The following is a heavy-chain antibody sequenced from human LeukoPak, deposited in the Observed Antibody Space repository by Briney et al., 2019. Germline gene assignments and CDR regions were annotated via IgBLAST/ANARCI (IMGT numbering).Heavy chain of an antibody. V-gene: IGHV3-23*01. CDR3: AKDPGFDWLSTFDY. J-gene: IGHJ4*02. CDR1: GFTFSSYA. Sequence: PGGSLRLSCAASGFTFSSYAMSWVRQAPGKGLEWVSAISGSGGSTYYADSVKGRFTISRDNSKNTLYLQMNRLRAEDTAVYYCAKDPGFDWLSTFDYWGQGTLVTVSS. D-gene: IGHD3-9*01. CDR2: ISGSGGST.